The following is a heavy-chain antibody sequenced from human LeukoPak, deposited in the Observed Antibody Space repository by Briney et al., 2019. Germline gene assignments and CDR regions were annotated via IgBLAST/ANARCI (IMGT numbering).Heavy chain of an antibody. Sequence: GGSLRLSCAASGFTFSSYAMSRVRQAPGKGLEWVSAISGSGGSTYYADSVKGRFTISRDNSKNTLYLQMNSLRAEDTAVYYCAKDRTLYYYDSSGYYYWGQGTLVTVSS. CDR1: GFTFSSYA. D-gene: IGHD3-22*01. CDR2: ISGSGGST. CDR3: AKDRTLYYYDSSGYYY. V-gene: IGHV3-23*01. J-gene: IGHJ4*02.